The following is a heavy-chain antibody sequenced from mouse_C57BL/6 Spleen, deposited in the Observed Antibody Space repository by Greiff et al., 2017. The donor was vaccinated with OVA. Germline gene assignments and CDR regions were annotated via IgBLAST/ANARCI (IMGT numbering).Heavy chain of an antibody. J-gene: IGHJ4*01. CDR1: GYAFSSSW. CDR2: IYPGDGDT. D-gene: IGHD1-1*01. CDR3: ARWGYYGSSYDYYAMDY. V-gene: IGHV1-82*01. Sequence: QVQLQQSGPELVKPGASVKISCKASGYAFSSSWMNWVKQRPGKGLEWIGRIYPGDGDTNYNGKFKGKATLTADKSSSTAYMQLSSLTSEDSAVYFCARWGYYGSSYDYYAMDYWGQGTSVTVSS.